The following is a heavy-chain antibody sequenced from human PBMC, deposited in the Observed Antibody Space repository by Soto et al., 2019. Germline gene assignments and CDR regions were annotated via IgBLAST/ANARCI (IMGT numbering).Heavy chain of an antibody. D-gene: IGHD3-22*01. CDR1: GFTFSSYS. J-gene: IGHJ4*02. CDR3: ARGIRDSSGYSYYFDY. Sequence: GGSLRLSCAASGFTFSSYSMNWVRQAPGKGLEWVSYISSSSSTIYYADSVKGRFTISRDKAKNSLYLQMNSLRDEDTAVYYCARGIRDSSGYSYYFDYWGQGTLVTVSS. V-gene: IGHV3-48*02. CDR2: ISSSSSTI.